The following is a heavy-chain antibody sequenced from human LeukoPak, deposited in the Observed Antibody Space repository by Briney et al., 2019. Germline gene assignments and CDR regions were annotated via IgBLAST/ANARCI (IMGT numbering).Heavy chain of an antibody. D-gene: IGHD1-14*01. CDR1: GFTFSSHW. CDR2: IKEDGSDK. J-gene: IGHJ4*02. V-gene: IGHV3-7*05. CDR3: AKDVKYNLEY. Sequence: GGSLRLSCAASGFTFSSHWMSRVRQAPGKGLEWVAKIKEDGSDKYYVDSVNGRFTVSRDNAKNSLYLQMNSLRAEDTAVYYCAKDVKYNLEYWGQGTLVTVSS.